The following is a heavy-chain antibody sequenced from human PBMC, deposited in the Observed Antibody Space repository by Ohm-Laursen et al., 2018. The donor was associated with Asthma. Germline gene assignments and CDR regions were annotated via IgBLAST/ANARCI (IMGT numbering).Heavy chain of an antibody. CDR3: ARDRTIFGVVEDYYGMDV. V-gene: IGHV3-30*03. D-gene: IGHD3-3*01. CDR2: ISYDGSNK. CDR1: RFTFSSYG. Sequence: SLRLSCAASRFTFSSYGMHWVRQAPGKGLEWVAVISYDGSNKYYTDSVKGRFTISRDNSKNTLYLQMNSQRAEDTAVYYCARDRTIFGVVEDYYGMDVWGQGTTVTVSS. J-gene: IGHJ6*02.